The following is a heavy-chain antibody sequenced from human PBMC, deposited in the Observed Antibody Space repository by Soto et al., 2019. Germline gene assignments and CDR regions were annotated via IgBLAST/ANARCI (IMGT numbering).Heavy chain of an antibody. CDR3: ARDGITPLTGYSSGWYLGS. Sequence: QVQLVESGGGVVQPGRSLRLSCAASGFTFSSYGMHWVRQAPGKGLEWVAVIWYDGSNKYYADSVKGRFTISRDNSKNTRYLQMNSLRAEDTAVYYCARDGITPLTGYSSGWYLGSWGQGTLVTVSS. D-gene: IGHD6-19*01. J-gene: IGHJ5*02. CDR2: IWYDGSNK. V-gene: IGHV3-33*01. CDR1: GFTFSSYG.